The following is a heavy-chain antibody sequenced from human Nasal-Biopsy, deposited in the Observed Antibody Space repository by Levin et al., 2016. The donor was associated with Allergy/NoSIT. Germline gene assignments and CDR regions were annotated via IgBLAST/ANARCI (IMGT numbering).Heavy chain of an antibody. V-gene: IGHV3-30*03. J-gene: IGHJ3*01. Sequence: GGSLRLSCVASGFTFSGYGMHWVRQSPGNGLEWVAVISDDGNRKYYADFVKGRFTISRDDPKGTIYLQMNSLRPEDTALYYCVSHLKATSGRTLEGFDVWGQGTMVTVSS. D-gene: IGHD1-1*01. CDR2: ISDDGNRK. CDR1: GFTFSGYG. CDR3: VSHLKATSGRTLEGFDV.